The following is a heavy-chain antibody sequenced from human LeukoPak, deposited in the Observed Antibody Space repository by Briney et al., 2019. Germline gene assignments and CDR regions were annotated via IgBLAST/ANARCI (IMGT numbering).Heavy chain of an antibody. CDR2: INHSGST. J-gene: IGHJ4*02. CDR1: GGSFSGYY. D-gene: IGHD2-21*02. V-gene: IGHV4-34*01. CDR3: ARGHDCMDY. Sequence: PSETLSLTCAVHGGSFSGYYWSWIRQPPGKGLEWIGEINHSGSTNYNPSLKSRVTISVDTSKNQFSLKLSSVTAADTAVYYCARGHDCMDYWGQGTLVTVSS.